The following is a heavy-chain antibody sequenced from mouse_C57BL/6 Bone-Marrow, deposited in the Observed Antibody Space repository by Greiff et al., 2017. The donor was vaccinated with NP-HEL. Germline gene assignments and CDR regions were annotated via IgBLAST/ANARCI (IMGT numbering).Heavy chain of an antibody. CDR1: GYTFTDYE. V-gene: IGHV1-15*01. Sequence: VQLQQSGAELVRPGASVTLSCKASGYTFTDYEMHWVKQTPVHGLEWIGAIDPETGCTAYNQKFKGKAILTADKSSRTAYMELRSLTSEDSAVYYCTGGFDYWGQGTTLTVSS. CDR2: IDPETGCT. J-gene: IGHJ2*01. CDR3: TGGFDY.